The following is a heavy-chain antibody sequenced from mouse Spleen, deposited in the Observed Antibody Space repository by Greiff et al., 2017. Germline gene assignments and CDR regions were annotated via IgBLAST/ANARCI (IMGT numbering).Heavy chain of an antibody. J-gene: IGHJ4*01. V-gene: IGHV2-6-1*01. CDR2: IWSDGST. Sequence: VMLVESGPGLVAPSQSLSITCTISGFSLTSYGVHWVRQPPGKGLEWLVVIWSDGSTTYNSALKSRLSISKDNSKSQVFLKMNSLQTDDTAMYYCARQAITTVVATGAMDYWGQGTSVTVSS. CDR3: ARQAITTVVATGAMDY. CDR1: GFSLTSYG. D-gene: IGHD1-1*01.